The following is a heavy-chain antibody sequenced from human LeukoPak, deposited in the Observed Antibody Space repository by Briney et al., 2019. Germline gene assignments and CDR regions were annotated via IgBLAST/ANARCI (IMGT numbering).Heavy chain of an antibody. J-gene: IGHJ3*02. D-gene: IGHD1-26*01. V-gene: IGHV4-34*01. Sequence: SETLSLTCTVSGGSISSYYWSWIRQPPGKGLEWIGEINHSGSTNYNPSLKSRVTISVDTSKNQFSLKLSSVTAADTAVYYCARDGRPVDIWGQGTMVTVSS. CDR2: INHSGST. CDR3: ARDGRPVDI. CDR1: GGSISSYY.